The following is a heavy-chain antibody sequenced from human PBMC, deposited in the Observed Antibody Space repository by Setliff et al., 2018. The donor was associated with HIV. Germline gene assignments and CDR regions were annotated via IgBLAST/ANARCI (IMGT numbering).Heavy chain of an antibody. CDR2: ISSNGGST. J-gene: IGHJ4*02. Sequence: TAGSLRLSCSASGFTFSSYVMHWVRQAPGKGLEYVSAISSNGGSTYYADSVKGRFTISRDNSKNTLYLQMSSLRVEDTAVYYCVKAVIVVIPAAIFDYWGQGTLVTVSS. CDR3: VKAVIVVIPAAIFDY. V-gene: IGHV3-64D*09. CDR1: GFTFSSYV. D-gene: IGHD2-2*01.